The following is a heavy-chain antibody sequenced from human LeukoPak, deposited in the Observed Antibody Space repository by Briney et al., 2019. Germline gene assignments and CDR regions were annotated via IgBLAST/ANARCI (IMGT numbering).Heavy chain of an antibody. CDR2: IIPIFGTA. CDR3: ARGGYCSSTSCYEAFDI. D-gene: IGHD2-2*01. J-gene: IGHJ3*02. CDR1: GGTFSSYA. Sequence: SVKVSCKASGGTFSSYAISWVRQAPGQGLEWMGGIIPIFGTANYAQKFQGRVTITTDESTSTAYMELSSLRSEDTAVYYCARGGYCSSTSCYEAFDIWGQGTMVTVSS. V-gene: IGHV1-69*05.